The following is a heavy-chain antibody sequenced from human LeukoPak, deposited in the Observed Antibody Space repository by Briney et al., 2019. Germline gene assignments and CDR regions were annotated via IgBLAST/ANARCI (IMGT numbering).Heavy chain of an antibody. V-gene: IGHV4-31*03. D-gene: IGHD3-3*01. J-gene: IGHJ4*02. CDR1: GGSISSSSYY. Sequence: SETLSLTCTVSGGSISSSSYYWGWIRQPPGKGLEWIGYIYYSGSTYYNPSLKSRVTISVDTSKNQFSLKLSSVTAADTAVYYCAKGGNYDFWSGYHLYYFDYWGQGTLVTVSS. CDR2: IYYSGST. CDR3: AKGGNYDFWSGYHLYYFDY.